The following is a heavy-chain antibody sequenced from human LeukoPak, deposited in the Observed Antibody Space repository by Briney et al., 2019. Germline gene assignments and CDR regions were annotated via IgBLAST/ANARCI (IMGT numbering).Heavy chain of an antibody. D-gene: IGHD2-2*01. CDR1: GYSISSGYY. J-gene: IGHJ6*04. V-gene: IGHV4-38-2*02. CDR2: IYHSGST. Sequence: SETLSLTCTVSGYSISSGYYWGWIRQPPGKGLEWIGSIYHSGSTYYNPSLKSRVTISVDTSKNQFSLNLSSVTAADTAVYYCARTLHYQLLFLGVWGKGTTVTVPS. CDR3: ARTLHYQLLFLGV.